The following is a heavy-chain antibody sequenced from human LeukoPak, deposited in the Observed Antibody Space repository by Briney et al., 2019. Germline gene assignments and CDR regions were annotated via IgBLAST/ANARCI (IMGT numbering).Heavy chain of an antibody. J-gene: IGHJ3*02. Sequence: LPGGSRRFSGAVSGLTVSSNYMSGVRQAPGKGLEWVAVISYDGSNKYYADSVKGRFTISRDNSKNTLYLQMNSLRAEDTAVYYCAKGNPGGSPRLGACAFDIWGQGTMVTVSS. CDR2: ISYDGSNK. V-gene: IGHV3-30*18. CDR3: AKGNPGGSPRLGACAFDI. D-gene: IGHD1-26*01. CDR1: GLTVSSNY.